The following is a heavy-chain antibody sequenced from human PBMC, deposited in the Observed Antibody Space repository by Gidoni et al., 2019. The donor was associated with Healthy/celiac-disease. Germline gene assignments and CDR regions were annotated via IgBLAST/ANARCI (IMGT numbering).Heavy chain of an antibody. Sequence: QVQLVQSGAEVKKPGASVKVYCKVSGYTLTALSMHGVRQAPGKGLEWMGGFDPEDGETIYAQKFQGRVTMTEDTSTDTAYMELSSLRSEDTAVYYFATDMSSSGYYQYHAFDIWGQGTMVTVSS. CDR2: FDPEDGET. CDR1: GYTLTALS. J-gene: IGHJ3*02. V-gene: IGHV1-24*01. D-gene: IGHD3-22*01. CDR3: ATDMSSSGYYQYHAFDI.